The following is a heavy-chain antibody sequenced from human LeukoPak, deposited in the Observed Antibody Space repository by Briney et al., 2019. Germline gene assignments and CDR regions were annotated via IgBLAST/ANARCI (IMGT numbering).Heavy chain of an antibody. Sequence: PGGSLRLSCAASGFTFSNAWMSWVRQAPGKGLEWVGRIKSKTDGGTTDYAAPVKGRFTISRDDSKNTLYLQMNSLKTEDTAVYYCTTGRLPADDAFDIWGQGTMVTVSS. CDR1: GFTFSNAW. J-gene: IGHJ3*02. CDR2: IKSKTDGGTT. CDR3: TTGRLPADDAFDI. V-gene: IGHV3-15*01. D-gene: IGHD2-15*01.